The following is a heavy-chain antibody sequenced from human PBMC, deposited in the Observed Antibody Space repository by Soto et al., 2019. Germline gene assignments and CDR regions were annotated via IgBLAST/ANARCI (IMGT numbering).Heavy chain of an antibody. V-gene: IGHV6-1*01. Sequence: SQTLSLTCDISGDSVSTNSVAWNWIRQSPSRGLEWLGRTYYRSKWYNDYAISVKSRITINPDTSKNQFSLHLNSVTPEDTAVYYCAIAGPAMSTIGAIDYWGQGTLVTVSS. D-gene: IGHD1-1*01. CDR1: GDSVSTNSVA. CDR3: AIAGPAMSTIGAIDY. CDR2: TYYRSKWYN. J-gene: IGHJ4*02.